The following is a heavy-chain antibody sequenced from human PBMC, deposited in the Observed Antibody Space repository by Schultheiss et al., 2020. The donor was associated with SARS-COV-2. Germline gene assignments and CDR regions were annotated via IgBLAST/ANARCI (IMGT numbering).Heavy chain of an antibody. V-gene: IGHV4-59*12. CDR2: IYYSGST. J-gene: IGHJ6*02. D-gene: IGHD2-15*01. CDR3: ARGPRLAYCSGGSCYDYGMDV. CDR1: GGSISSYY. Sequence: SETLSLTCTVSGGSISSYYWSWIRQPPGKGLEWIGYIYYSGSTNYNPSLKSRVTISVDTSKNQFSLKLSSVTAADTAVYYCARGPRLAYCSGGSCYDYGMDVWGQGTTVTVSS.